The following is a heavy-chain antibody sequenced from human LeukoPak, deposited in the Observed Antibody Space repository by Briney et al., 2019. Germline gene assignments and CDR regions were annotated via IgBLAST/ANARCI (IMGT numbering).Heavy chain of an antibody. D-gene: IGHD1-14*01. Sequence: GGSLRLSCAASGFTFSRYWMHWVRQAPGKGLVWVARINSDGSTTSGADSVKGRFTIPRDNAKNMVYVQMNNLRAEDTAVYYCARDRDRAEFYFDYWGQGTLVTVSS. V-gene: IGHV3-74*01. CDR2: INSDGSTT. CDR1: GFTFSRYW. CDR3: ARDRDRAEFYFDY. J-gene: IGHJ4*02.